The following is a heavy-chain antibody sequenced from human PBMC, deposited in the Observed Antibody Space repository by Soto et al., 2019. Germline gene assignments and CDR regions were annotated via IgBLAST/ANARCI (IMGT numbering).Heavy chain of an antibody. CDR1: GYTLTELS. J-gene: IGHJ5*02. D-gene: IGHD2-2*01. CDR3: ARASYCISTSCYQDNWFDP. CDR2: ISAYNGNT. V-gene: IGHV1-18*01. Sequence: ASVKVSCKVSGYTLTELSMHWVRQAPGQGLEWMGWISAYNGNTNYAQKLQGRVTMTTDTSTSTAYMELRSLRSGDTAVYYCARASYCISTSCYQDNWFDPWGQGTLVTVSS.